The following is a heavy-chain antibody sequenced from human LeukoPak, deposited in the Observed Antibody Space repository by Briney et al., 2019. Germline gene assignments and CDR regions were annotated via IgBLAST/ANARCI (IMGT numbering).Heavy chain of an antibody. J-gene: IGHJ4*02. CDR2: ISYDGSNK. Sequence: PGGSLRLSCAASGFTFNVHWVRQTPGTGLEWVAVISYDGSNKYYADSVKGRFTISRDNSKNTLYLQMNSLRAEDTAVYYCAREGIAFDYWGQGTLVTVSS. CDR1: GFTFNV. CDR3: AREGIAFDY. D-gene: IGHD2-21*01. V-gene: IGHV3-30*19.